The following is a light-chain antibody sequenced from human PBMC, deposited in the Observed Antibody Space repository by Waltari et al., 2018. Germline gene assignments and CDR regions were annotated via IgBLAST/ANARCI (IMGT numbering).Light chain of an antibody. CDR3: LQHNTFPLT. V-gene: IGKV1-17*01. CDR2: AAS. J-gene: IGKJ4*01. CDR1: QGSRND. Sequence: DIQMTQSPSSLSASVGDRVTITCRASQGSRNDLAWYQQKPGTAPKRLIYAASQLHLGVPSRFSGSGSGTQCTLTISSLQAEDFATYYCLQHNTFPLTFGGGTKVDIK.